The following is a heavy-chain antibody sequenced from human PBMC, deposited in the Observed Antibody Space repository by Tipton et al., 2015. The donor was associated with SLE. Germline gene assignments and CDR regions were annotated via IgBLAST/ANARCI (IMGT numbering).Heavy chain of an antibody. CDR3: ARVVGQSHFDY. V-gene: IGHV3-72*01. CDR2: SRDKVSSYTT. J-gene: IGHJ4*02. D-gene: IGHD2-2*01. CDR1: GFTFSDHY. Sequence: QLVQSGGGLVQPGGSLRLSCAVSGFTFSDHYIDWVRQAPGKGLEWVGRSRDKVSSYTTEYAASVKGRFTISRDNSKNSLYLQMNSLKTEDTAVYYCARVVGQSHFDYWGQGTLVTVSS.